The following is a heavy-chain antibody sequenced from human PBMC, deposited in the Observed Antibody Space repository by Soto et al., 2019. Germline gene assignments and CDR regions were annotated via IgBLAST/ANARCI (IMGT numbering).Heavy chain of an antibody. Sequence: GGSLRLSCAASGFPFNTHGMTWVRQAPGKGLEWVSGISGGGDRTQCADAVRGRFTISRDNSKHTVDLQMTSLRAEDTAIYYCAKTSTYDYFWGDYRYFFDSWGQGTVVTVSS. J-gene: IGHJ4*02. CDR1: GFPFNTHG. CDR3: AKTSTYDYFWGDYRYFFDS. V-gene: IGHV3-23*01. D-gene: IGHD3-16*02. CDR2: ISGGGDRT.